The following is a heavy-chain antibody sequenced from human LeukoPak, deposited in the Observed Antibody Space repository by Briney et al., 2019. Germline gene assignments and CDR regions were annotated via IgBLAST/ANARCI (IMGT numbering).Heavy chain of an antibody. D-gene: IGHD6-19*01. CDR3: ARDSRGVAGTWYFDV. V-gene: IGHV3-48*02. CDR2: ISNSGSPI. J-gene: IGHJ2*01. CDR1: GFTFSTYS. Sequence: GGSLRLSCAASGFTFSTYSMSWVRQAPGKGLEWVSYISNSGSPIYYADSVKGRFTISRDSAKNSLYLQMNSLRDEDTAVYYCARDSRGVAGTWYFDVWGRGTLVTVSS.